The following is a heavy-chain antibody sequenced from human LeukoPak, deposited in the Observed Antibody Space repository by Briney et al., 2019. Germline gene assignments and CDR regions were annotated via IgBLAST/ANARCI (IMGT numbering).Heavy chain of an antibody. CDR1: GFTFSSYS. V-gene: IGHV3-48*01. CDR2: ISSSSSTI. CDR3: AREVSHYDFWAVKPYYYYYMDV. J-gene: IGHJ6*03. D-gene: IGHD3-3*01. Sequence: PGGSLRLSCAASGFTFSSYSMNWVRQAPGKGLEWVSYISSSSSTIYYADSVKGRFTISRDNAKNSLYLQMNSLRAEDTAVYYCAREVSHYDFWAVKPYYYYYMDVWGKGTTVTVSS.